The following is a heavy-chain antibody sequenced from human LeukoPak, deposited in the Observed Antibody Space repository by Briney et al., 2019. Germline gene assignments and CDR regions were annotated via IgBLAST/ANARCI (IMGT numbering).Heavy chain of an antibody. D-gene: IGHD5-18*01. J-gene: IGHJ4*02. CDR2: INPNSGGI. Sequence: GASVTVSFKASVYTFTHYFMHWVRQAPGQGLEWMGWINPNSGGINYAQKFQGRVTMTRDTSISTAYMELSSLRSDDTAVYYCARGKDGYTYVPFDYWGQGTLVTVSS. CDR3: ARGKDGYTYVPFDY. CDR1: VYTFTHYF. V-gene: IGHV1-2*02.